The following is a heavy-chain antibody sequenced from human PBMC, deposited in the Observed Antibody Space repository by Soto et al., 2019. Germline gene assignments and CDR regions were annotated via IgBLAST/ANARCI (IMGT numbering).Heavy chain of an antibody. CDR2: ISSSSSTI. Sequence: GGSLRLSCAASGFTFSSYSMNWVRQAPGKGLEWVSYISSSSSTIYYADSVKGRFTISRDNAKNSLYLQMNSLRAEDTAVYYCARDRDGDYRYYYYYMDVWGKGTTVTVSS. J-gene: IGHJ6*03. CDR3: ARDRDGDYRYYYYYMDV. V-gene: IGHV3-48*01. CDR1: GFTFSSYS. D-gene: IGHD4-17*01.